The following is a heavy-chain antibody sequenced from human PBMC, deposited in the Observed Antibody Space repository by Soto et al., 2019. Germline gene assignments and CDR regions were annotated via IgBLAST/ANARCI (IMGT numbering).Heavy chain of an antibody. CDR1: GFIFSGYH. CDR3: ARGGSDFDY. D-gene: IGHD3-10*01. J-gene: IGHJ4*02. CDR2: IGTSDSYT. V-gene: IGHV3-11*06. Sequence: QVQLVESGGGLVKPGGSLRLSCAASGFIFSGYHMSWIRQAPGKGLEWVSHIGTSDSYTNYADSVRGRFTISRDNAKTSLYRQRNSLRADDTAVYYCARGGSDFDYWGQGTLVTVSS.